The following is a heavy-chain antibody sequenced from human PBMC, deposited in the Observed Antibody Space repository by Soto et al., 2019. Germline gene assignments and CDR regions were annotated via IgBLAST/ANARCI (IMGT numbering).Heavy chain of an antibody. CDR3: ARQSSPLSPQIYSSSPRPEEFDY. CDR1: GYSFTSYW. V-gene: IGHV5-51*01. CDR2: IYPGDSDT. D-gene: IGHD6-6*01. J-gene: IGHJ4*02. Sequence: GESLKISCKGSGYSFTSYWIGWVRQMPGKGLEWMGIIYPGDSDTRYSPSFQGQVTISADKSISTAYLQWSSLKASNTAMYYCARQSSPLSPQIYSSSPRPEEFDYWGQGTLVTVSS.